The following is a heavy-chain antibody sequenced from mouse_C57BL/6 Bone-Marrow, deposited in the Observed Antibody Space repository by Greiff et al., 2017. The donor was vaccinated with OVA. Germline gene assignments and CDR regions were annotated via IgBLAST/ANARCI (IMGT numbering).Heavy chain of an antibody. CDR1: GFSLTSYA. Sequence: VQLVESGPGLVAPSQSLSITCTVSGFSLTSYAISWVRQPPGKGLEWLGVIWTGGGTNYNSALKSRLSISKDNSKCQVILKINSRQTDDTARCYCARNDRGYYFYYMDYWGQGTTLTVSS. D-gene: IGHD2-3*01. V-gene: IGHV2-9-1*01. CDR3: ARNDRGYYFYYMDY. CDR2: IWTGGGT. J-gene: IGHJ2*01.